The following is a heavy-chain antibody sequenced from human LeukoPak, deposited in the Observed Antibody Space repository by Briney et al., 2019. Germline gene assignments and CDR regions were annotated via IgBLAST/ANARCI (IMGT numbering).Heavy chain of an antibody. CDR3: AKDLEPQLVGAADY. CDR1: GFAVSSNY. J-gene: IGHJ4*02. V-gene: IGHV3-53*05. CDR2: IYSGGST. Sequence: GGSLRLSCAASGFAVSSNYMTWVRQAPGKGLECVSIIYSGGSTYYADSVKGRFTISRDNSKNTLYLQMNSLRAEDTAVYYCAKDLEPQLVGAADYWGQGTLVTVSS. D-gene: IGHD1-26*01.